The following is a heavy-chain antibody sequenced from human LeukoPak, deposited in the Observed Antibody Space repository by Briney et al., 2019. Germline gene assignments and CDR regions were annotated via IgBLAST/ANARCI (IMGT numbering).Heavy chain of an antibody. Sequence: SVPALVNPTQTLTLTCAFSGFSLTTRGMRVNWIRQPPGKALEWLACIDWDDDQFYRPSLKTRLTIYKDLYKHQVVLTLTNMDPVDTAPYYCARMREDASGLFDCWGQGILVSVCS. CDR2: IDWDDDQ. V-gene: IGHV2-70*04. CDR1: GFSLTTRGMR. D-gene: IGHD3/OR15-3a*01. CDR3: ARMREDASGLFDC. J-gene: IGHJ4*02.